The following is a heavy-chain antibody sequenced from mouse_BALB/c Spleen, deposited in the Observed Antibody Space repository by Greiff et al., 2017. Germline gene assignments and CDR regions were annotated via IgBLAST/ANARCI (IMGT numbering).Heavy chain of an antibody. V-gene: IGHV3-8*02. J-gene: IGHJ3*01. CDR1: GDSITSGY. CDR3: ARDYGSSPWFAY. Sequence: ESGPILVKPSQTLSLTCSVTGDSITSGYWNWIRKFPGNKLEYMGYISYSGSTYYNPSLKSRISITRDTSKNQYYLQLNSVTTEDTATYYCARDYGSSPWFAYWGQGTLVTVSA. D-gene: IGHD1-1*01. CDR2: ISYSGST.